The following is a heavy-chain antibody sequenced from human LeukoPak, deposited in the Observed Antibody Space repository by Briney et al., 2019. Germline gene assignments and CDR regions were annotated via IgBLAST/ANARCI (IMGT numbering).Heavy chain of an antibody. CDR2: INAGNGNT. V-gene: IGHV1-3*01. CDR1: GYSPTSDA. CDR3: ARDWVTTGFDY. D-gene: IGHD4-17*01. J-gene: IGHJ4*02. Sequence: PSAKVSPTPSGYSPTSDAMQWVCQAPGQRLEWMGWINAGNGNTKYSQKFQGRVTITRDTSASTAYMELSSLRSEDTAVFYCARDWVTTGFDYWGQGTLVTVSS.